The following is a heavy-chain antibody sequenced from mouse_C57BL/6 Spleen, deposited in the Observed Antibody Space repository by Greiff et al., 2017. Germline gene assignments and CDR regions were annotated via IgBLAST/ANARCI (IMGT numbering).Heavy chain of an antibody. Sequence: QVQLKESGAELARPGASVKLSCKASGYTFTSYGISWVKQRTGQGLEWIGEIYPRSGNTYYNEKFKGKATLTADKSSSTAYMELRSLTSEDSAVYFCARRGGNYVWFAYWGQGTLVTVSA. J-gene: IGHJ3*01. V-gene: IGHV1-81*01. CDR2: IYPRSGNT. CDR1: GYTFTSYG. CDR3: ARRGGNYVWFAY. D-gene: IGHD2-1*01.